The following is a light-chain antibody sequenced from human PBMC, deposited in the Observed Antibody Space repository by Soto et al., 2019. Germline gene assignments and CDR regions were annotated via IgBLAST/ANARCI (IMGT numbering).Light chain of an antibody. V-gene: IGKV3-15*01. Sequence: EIVMTQSPATLSVSSGERATLSCRASQSVRSNLAWYQQKPGQAPRLLIYCASTRAIGVPARFSGSGSGTEFTLTISSLQSEDFAVYYCQQYNNWPPYTFGQGTKLEIK. CDR2: CAS. CDR3: QQYNNWPPYT. CDR1: QSVRSN. J-gene: IGKJ2*01.